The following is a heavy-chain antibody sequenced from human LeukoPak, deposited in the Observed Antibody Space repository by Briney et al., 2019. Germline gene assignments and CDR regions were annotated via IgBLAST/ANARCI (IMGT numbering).Heavy chain of an antibody. Sequence: GGSLRLSCAASGFTFSSYGMSWVRQAPGKGLEWVSAISGSGGSTYYADSVKGRFTISRDNSKNTLYLQMNSLRAEDTAVYYCAKADSSGDYYYYYMDVWGKGTTVTISS. CDR1: GFTFSSYG. CDR2: ISGSGGST. J-gene: IGHJ6*03. CDR3: AKADSSGDYYYYYMDV. D-gene: IGHD3-22*01. V-gene: IGHV3-23*01.